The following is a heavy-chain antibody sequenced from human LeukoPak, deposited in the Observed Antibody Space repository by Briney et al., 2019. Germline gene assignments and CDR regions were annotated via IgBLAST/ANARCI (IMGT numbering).Heavy chain of an antibody. J-gene: IGHJ5*02. V-gene: IGHV4-38-2*02. CDR3: AREWATYHNWYDP. CDR1: GYYISVGYY. CDR2: IYRSETT. D-gene: IGHD1-26*01. Sequence: SETLSLTCTVSGYYISVGYYWAWPRQTPGRGLEWIGSIYRSETTYYNPSLRGRVVISMDMAKNQVSLTLTSVTAADTAVYYCAREWATYHNWYDPWGPGTQVTVSS.